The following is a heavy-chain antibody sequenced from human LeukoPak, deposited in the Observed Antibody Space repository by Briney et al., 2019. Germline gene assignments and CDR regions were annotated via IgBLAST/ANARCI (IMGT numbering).Heavy chain of an antibody. CDR1: GFTFSSYA. V-gene: IGHV3-23*01. Sequence: PGASLRLSCAASGFTFSSYAMSWVRQAPGKGLEWVSAISGSGGSTYYADSVKGRFTISRENSKNTLYLQMNSLRAEATAVYYCAKAPTTVTYYGMDVWGQGTTVTVSS. CDR3: AKAPTTVTYYGMDV. D-gene: IGHD4-17*01. J-gene: IGHJ6*02. CDR2: ISGSGGST.